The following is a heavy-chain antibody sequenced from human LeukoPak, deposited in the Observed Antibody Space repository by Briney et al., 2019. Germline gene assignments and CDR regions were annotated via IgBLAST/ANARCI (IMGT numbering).Heavy chain of an antibody. D-gene: IGHD3-22*01. Sequence: GGSLRLSCTASGFTFGDYGMSWVRQAPGKGLEWVANIKHDGSEKYYVDSVKGRFTISRDNAKNSVYLQMNSLRAEDTAVYYCARDGYYFNSDEGGWFDPWGQGTLVTVSS. CDR3: ARDGYYFNSDEGGWFDP. J-gene: IGHJ5*02. V-gene: IGHV3-7*01. CDR2: IKHDGSEK. CDR1: GFTFGDYG.